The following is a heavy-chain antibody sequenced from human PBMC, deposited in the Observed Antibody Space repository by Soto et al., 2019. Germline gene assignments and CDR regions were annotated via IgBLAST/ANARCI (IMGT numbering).Heavy chain of an antibody. CDR1: GFTFSNAW. Sequence: GGSLRLSCAASGFTFSNAWMSWVRQAPGKGLEWVGRIKSKTDGGTTDYAAPVKGRFTISRDDSKNTLYLQMNSLKTEDTAVYYCTTDRGYSCGSFDPWGQGTLVTVSS. D-gene: IGHD5-18*01. J-gene: IGHJ5*02. CDR2: IKSKTDGGTT. V-gene: IGHV3-15*01. CDR3: TTDRGYSCGSFDP.